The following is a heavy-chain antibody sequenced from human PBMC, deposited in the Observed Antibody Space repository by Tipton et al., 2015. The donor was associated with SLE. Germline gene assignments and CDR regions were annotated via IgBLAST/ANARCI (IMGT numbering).Heavy chain of an antibody. Sequence: VQLVQSGAEVKKPGESLKISCKGFGYNFTSYWIAWVRQMPGKGLEWMGIIYPGVSDTRYTPSFQGQVTISVDKSISTAYLQWSSPKASDTAMYARATGADDGSPFDSWGQGTLVTVSS. CDR2: IYPGVSDT. CDR1: GYNFTSYW. D-gene: IGHD7-27*01. J-gene: IGHJ4*02. V-gene: IGHV5-51*01. CDR3: ATGADDGSPFDS.